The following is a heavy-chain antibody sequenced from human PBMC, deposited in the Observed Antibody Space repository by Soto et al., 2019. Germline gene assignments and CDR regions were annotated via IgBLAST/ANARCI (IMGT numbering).Heavy chain of an antibody. CDR2: IYYSGST. CDR1: GGSISSYY. J-gene: IGHJ6*02. Sequence: SETLSLTCTVSGGSISSYYWSWIRQPPGKGLEWIGYIYYSGSTNYNPSLKSRVTISVDTSKNQFSLKLSSVTAADTAVYYCAREDPFDSSGRDIYYYGMDVWGQGTTVTVSS. D-gene: IGHD3-22*01. V-gene: IGHV4-59*01. CDR3: AREDPFDSSGRDIYYYGMDV.